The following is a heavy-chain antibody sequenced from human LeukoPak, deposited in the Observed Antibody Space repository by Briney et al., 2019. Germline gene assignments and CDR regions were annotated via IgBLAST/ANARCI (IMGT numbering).Heavy chain of an antibody. CDR3: AKDLYSNYGPADY. J-gene: IGHJ4*02. V-gene: IGHV3-53*01. CDR2: IYSGGST. CDR1: GFTVSSNY. Sequence: PGGSLRLSCAASGFTVSSNYMSWVRQAPGKGLEWVSVIYSGGSTYYADSVKGRFTISRDNSKNTLYLQMNSLRAEDTAVYYCAKDLYSNYGPADYWGQGNLVTVSS. D-gene: IGHD4-11*01.